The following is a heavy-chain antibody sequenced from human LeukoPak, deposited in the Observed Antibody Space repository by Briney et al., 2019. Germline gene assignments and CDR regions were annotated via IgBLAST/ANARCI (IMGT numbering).Heavy chain of an antibody. D-gene: IGHD6-19*01. CDR3: AKAPDVAVAGTNFQH. Sequence: GGSLRLSCAASGFTFSSYAMSWVRQAPGKGLEWVSAISGSGGSTYYADSVKGRLTISRDTSKNTLYLQMNSLRADDTAVYYCAKAPDVAVAGTNFQHWGQGTLVTVSS. J-gene: IGHJ1*01. CDR1: GFTFSSYA. V-gene: IGHV3-23*01. CDR2: ISGSGGST.